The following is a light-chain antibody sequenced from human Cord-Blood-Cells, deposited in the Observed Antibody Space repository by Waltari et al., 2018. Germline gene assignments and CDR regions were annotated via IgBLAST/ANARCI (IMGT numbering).Light chain of an antibody. CDR3: AAWEDSLSGWV. CDR1: SSNIGSNY. CDR2: RNN. V-gene: IGLV1-47*01. Sequence: QSVLTQPPSASGTPGQRVTISCSGSSSNIGSNYVYWYQQLPGTAPKLLIYRNNQRPSGVPDRFSGSKSGTSASLAISGLRSEDEAEYYCAAWEDSLSGWVFGGGTKLTVL. J-gene: IGLJ3*02.